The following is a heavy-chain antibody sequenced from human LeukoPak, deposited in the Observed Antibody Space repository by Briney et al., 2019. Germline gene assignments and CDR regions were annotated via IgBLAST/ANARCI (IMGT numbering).Heavy chain of an antibody. J-gene: IGHJ4*02. CDR1: GGSISSSNW. D-gene: IGHD6-19*01. CDR3: ARDSGSSGWYSHFDY. CDR2: IYHSGST. V-gene: IGHV4-4*02. Sequence: PSGTLSLTCAVSGGSISSSNWWSWVRQPPGKGLEWMGEIYHSGSTNYNPPLKSRATISVDKSKNQSSLKLSSVTAADTAVYYCARDSGSSGWYSHFDYWGQGTLVTVSS.